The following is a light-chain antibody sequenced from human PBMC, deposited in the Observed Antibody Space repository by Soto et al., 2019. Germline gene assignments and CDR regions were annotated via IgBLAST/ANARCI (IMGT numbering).Light chain of an antibody. Sequence: SYELTQPPSVSVSPGQTASITCSGDNLGDKYACWYQHKAGQSPMLVIYQDTKRPSGVPERFSGSNSGNTATLTISGTQAMDEADYYCQAWDSNTLVFGGGTKLTVL. CDR2: QDT. V-gene: IGLV3-1*01. J-gene: IGLJ2*01. CDR1: NLGDKY. CDR3: QAWDSNTLV.